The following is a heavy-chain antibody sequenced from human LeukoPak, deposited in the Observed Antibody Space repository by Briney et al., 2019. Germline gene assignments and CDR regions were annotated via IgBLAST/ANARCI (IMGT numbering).Heavy chain of an antibody. CDR3: ARDGAYDSSGYNGY. D-gene: IGHD3-22*01. CDR2: ISDNNGNT. Sequence: ASVRVSCKASGYTFTSYGISWVRQAPGQGVEWMGWISDNNGNTNYAQTPQGRVTITTDTSTSTAYMELRSLTSDDTAVYYCARDGAYDSSGYNGYWGQGTLVTVSS. J-gene: IGHJ4*02. V-gene: IGHV1-18*01. CDR1: GYTFTSYG.